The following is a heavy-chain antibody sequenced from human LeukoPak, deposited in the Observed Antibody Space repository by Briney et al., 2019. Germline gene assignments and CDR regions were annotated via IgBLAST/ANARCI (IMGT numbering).Heavy chain of an antibody. V-gene: IGHV3-23*01. CDR3: AKGGKWDVTPFDY. CDR1: GLTFTSYS. J-gene: IGHJ4*02. CDR2: ISGGGGST. D-gene: IGHD1-26*01. Sequence: GGSLRLSCAASGLTFTSYSMNWVRQAPGKGLEWVSTISGGGGSTYYADSEKGRFNISRENSKNTLYLQVNSLRAEDTAVYYCAKGGKWDVTPFDYWGQGTLVTVSS.